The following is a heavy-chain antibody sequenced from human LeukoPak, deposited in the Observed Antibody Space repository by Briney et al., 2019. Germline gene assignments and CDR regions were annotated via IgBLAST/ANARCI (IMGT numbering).Heavy chain of an antibody. CDR2: ISGGGGST. CDR1: EFTFSNYA. V-gene: IGHV3-23*01. D-gene: IGHD1-14*01. Sequence: GGSLRLSCAASEFTFSNYAMNWVRQAPGKGLGWVSGISGGGGSTYYADSVKGRFTISRGNSKNTLYLQMDSLRAEDTALYYCAKGSGINHYHWIDPWGQGTLVIVSS. J-gene: IGHJ5*02. CDR3: AKGSGINHYHWIDP.